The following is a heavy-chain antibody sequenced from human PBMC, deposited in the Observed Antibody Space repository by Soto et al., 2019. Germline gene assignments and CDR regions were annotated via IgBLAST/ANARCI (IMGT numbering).Heavy chain of an antibody. D-gene: IGHD3-3*01. V-gene: IGHV4-59*13. CDR2: IYYSGST. CDR1: GASISSSD. J-gene: IGHJ6*02. Sequence: PSQTVSLTCTVSGASISSSDWSWILQPPGKGLEWIGYIYYSGSTNYNPSLKRRVTISVDTSKNQFSLKLSSVSAADTAVYYCARENTYYDHCPGNPRARHDVSAQGTTDT. CDR3: ARENTYYDHCPGNPRARHDV.